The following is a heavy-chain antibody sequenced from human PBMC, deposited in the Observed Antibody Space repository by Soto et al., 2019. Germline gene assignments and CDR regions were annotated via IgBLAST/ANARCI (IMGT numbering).Heavy chain of an antibody. CDR1: GFTFRTFW. CDR3: ARDRVTGYCSSTSCSGTRNYYYYYGMDV. D-gene: IGHD2-2*01. V-gene: IGHV3-7*03. CDR2: IKEDGTEK. Sequence: GGSLRLSCAASGFTFRTFWMSWVRQAPGKGLEWVANIKEDGTEKNYVDSVRGRFTISRDNTKNSLYLQMHSLRVEDTAVYYCARDRVTGYCSSTSCSGTRNYYYYYGMDVWGQGTTVTVSS. J-gene: IGHJ6*02.